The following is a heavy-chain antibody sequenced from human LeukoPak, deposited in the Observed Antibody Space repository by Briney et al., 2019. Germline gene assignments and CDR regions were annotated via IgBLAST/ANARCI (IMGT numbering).Heavy chain of an antibody. J-gene: IGHJ4*02. CDR1: GFTFSSYA. Sequence: PGGSLRLSCAASGFTFSSYAMSWVRQAPGKGLEWVSAISGSGGSTYYADSVKGRFTISRDNSKNTLYLQMNSLRAVDTAVYYCAKGGFWSGFGLNWGQGTLVTVSS. V-gene: IGHV3-23*01. D-gene: IGHD3-3*01. CDR3: AKGGFWSGFGLN. CDR2: ISGSGGST.